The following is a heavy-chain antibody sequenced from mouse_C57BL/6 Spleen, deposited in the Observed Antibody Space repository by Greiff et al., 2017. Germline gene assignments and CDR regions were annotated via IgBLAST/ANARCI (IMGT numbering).Heavy chain of an antibody. Sequence: ESGAELARPGASVKMSCKASGYTFTSYTMHWVKQRPGQGLEWIGYINPSSGYTKYNQKFKDKATLTADKSSSTAYMQLSSLTSEDSAVYYCARENPRYGFDYWGQGTTLTVSS. CDR2: INPSSGYT. D-gene: IGHD2-14*01. V-gene: IGHV1-4*01. CDR3: ARENPRYGFDY. CDR1: GYTFTSYT. J-gene: IGHJ2*01.